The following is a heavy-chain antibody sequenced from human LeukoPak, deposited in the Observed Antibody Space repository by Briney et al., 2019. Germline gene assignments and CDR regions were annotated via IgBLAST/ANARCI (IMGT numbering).Heavy chain of an antibody. CDR3: ARLSWAYDILTGYHYYFDY. J-gene: IGHJ4*02. D-gene: IGHD3-9*01. CDR2: INPSGGST. Sequence: GASVKVSCKASGYTFTSYYMHWVRQAPGQGLEWMGIINPSGGSTSYAQKFQGRDTMTRDTSTSTVYMELSSLRSDDTAVYYCARLSWAYDILTGYHYYFDYWGQGTLVTVSS. CDR1: GYTFTSYY. V-gene: IGHV1-46*01.